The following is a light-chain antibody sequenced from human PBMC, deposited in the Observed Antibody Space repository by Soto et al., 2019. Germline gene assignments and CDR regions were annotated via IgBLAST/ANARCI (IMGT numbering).Light chain of an antibody. Sequence: QSVVTQPPSASGTPGQRVTVSCSGTNSNIGGNTVTWYQQFPGAAPKLLIYSNNQRPSGVPDRFSGSKSGTSASLAISGLHSEDEADYFCAAWDDSLNGVVFGGGTKLTVL. J-gene: IGLJ2*01. V-gene: IGLV1-44*01. CDR1: NSNIGGNT. CDR3: AAWDDSLNGVV. CDR2: SNN.